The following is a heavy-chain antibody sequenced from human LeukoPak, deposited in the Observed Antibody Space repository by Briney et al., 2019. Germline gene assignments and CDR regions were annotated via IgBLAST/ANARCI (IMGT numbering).Heavy chain of an antibody. CDR2: IYYSGST. D-gene: IGHD5-24*01. CDR1: GDSISSSTYY. Sequence: SETLSLTCTVSGDSISSSTYYWGWSRQPPEKGLEWIASIYYSGSTYYNPSLKSRVTISVDTSTNQFSMKLSSVTAADTAVYYCARHGATAAGGYYYYMDVWGKGTTVTISS. V-gene: IGHV4-39*01. J-gene: IGHJ6*03. CDR3: ARHGATAAGGYYYYMDV.